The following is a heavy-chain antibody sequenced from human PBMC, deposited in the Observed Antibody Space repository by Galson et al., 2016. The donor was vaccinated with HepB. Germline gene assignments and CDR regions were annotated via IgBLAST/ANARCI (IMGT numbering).Heavy chain of an antibody. CDR1: GFTFSDFF. Sequence: SLRLSCAASGFTFSDFFMTWIRQAPGKGLEWVSYISGSSSTISYADSVRGRFTISRDNAKNSLYLQMNSLRAEDTAVFYFARVVVGANGPLAHWGQGTLVTVSS. D-gene: IGHD2-15*01. V-gene: IGHV3-11*01. J-gene: IGHJ4*02. CDR2: ISGSSSTI. CDR3: ARVVVGANGPLAH.